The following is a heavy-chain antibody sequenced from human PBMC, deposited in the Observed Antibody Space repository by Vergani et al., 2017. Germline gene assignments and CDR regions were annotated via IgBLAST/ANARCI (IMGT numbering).Heavy chain of an antibody. CDR3: AKGPTGYSSGWYVGALDY. J-gene: IGHJ4*02. CDR1: GFTFSSYG. Sequence: QVQLVESGGGVFQPGRSLRLSCAASGFTFSSYGMHWVRQAPGKGLEWVAVISYDGSNKNYADSVKGRFTISRDNSKNTLYLQMNSLIAEDTAVYYCAKGPTGYSSGWYVGALDYWGQGTLVTVSS. CDR2: ISYDGSNK. V-gene: IGHV3-30*18. D-gene: IGHD6-19*01.